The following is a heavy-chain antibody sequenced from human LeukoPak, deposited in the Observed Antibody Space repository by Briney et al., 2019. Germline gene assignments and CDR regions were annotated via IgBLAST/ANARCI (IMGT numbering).Heavy chain of an antibody. CDR2: FDPEDGET. Sequence: ASVKVSCKVSGYTLTELSMHWVRQAPGKGLEGMGGFDPEDGETIYAQKFQGRVTMTEDTSTDTAYMELSSLRSEDTAVYYCATEVSPYYDFWSGYYMDVWGKGTTVTVSS. V-gene: IGHV1-24*01. CDR3: ATEVSPYYDFWSGYYMDV. J-gene: IGHJ6*03. CDR1: GYTLTELS. D-gene: IGHD3-3*01.